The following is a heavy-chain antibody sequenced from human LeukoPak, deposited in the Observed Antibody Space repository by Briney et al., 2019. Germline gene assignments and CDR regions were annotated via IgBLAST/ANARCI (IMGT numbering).Heavy chain of an antibody. D-gene: IGHD2-8*01. Sequence: PSETLYLTCAVSGGSISSSNWWSWVRQPPGKGLEWIGEIYHSGSTNYNPSLKSRVTISVDKSKNQFSLKLSSVTAAATAVYYCARTSIVPTWFAPSGQGTLVTVSS. V-gene: IGHV4-4*02. CDR1: GGSISSSNW. CDR3: ARTSIVPTWFAP. J-gene: IGHJ5*02. CDR2: IYHSGST.